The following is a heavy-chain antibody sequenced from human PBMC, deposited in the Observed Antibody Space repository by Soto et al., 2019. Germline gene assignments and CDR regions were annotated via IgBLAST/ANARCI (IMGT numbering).Heavy chain of an antibody. V-gene: IGHV1-46*01. Sequence: GASVKVSCKASGFTFTSSAMQWVRQARGQRLEWMGIINPSGGSTSYAQKFQGRVTMTRDTSTSTVYMELSSLRSEDTAVYYCARDFGLSGGWLLSNSYYYYYGMDVWGQGTTVTVSS. D-gene: IGHD3-3*01. CDR1: GFTFTSSA. CDR2: INPSGGST. J-gene: IGHJ6*02. CDR3: ARDFGLSGGWLLSNSYYYYYGMDV.